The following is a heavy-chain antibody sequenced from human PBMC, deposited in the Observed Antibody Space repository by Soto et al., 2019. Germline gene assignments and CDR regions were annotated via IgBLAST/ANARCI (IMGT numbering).Heavy chain of an antibody. V-gene: IGHV1-69*18. CDR2: IIPIFGTT. CDR3: ARPHKSGDYFDF. CDR1: GDTFSNYG. Sequence: QVQLVQSGAEVKKPGSSVRVSCRTSGDTFSNYGLSWVRQAPGQGPEWMGTIIPIFGTTTSAQKFQGRVRLTAGESTTTAFMDLSSLRFEDTAVYYCARPHKSGDYFDFWGQGTLVTVSS. J-gene: IGHJ4*02. D-gene: IGHD4-17*01.